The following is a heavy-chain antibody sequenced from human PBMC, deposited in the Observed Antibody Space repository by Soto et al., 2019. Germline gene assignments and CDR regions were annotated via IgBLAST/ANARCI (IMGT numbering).Heavy chain of an antibody. CDR2: HRWNSCTI. CDR1: GFTFDDYA. D-gene: IGHD2-15*01. Sequence: EGQLVESGGGMVQPGRSLRLSCAAAGFTFDDYAMHWVRQAPGKGPVWVSSHRWNSCTIVYSDSVKDRFIISRDNAKNSLSLHMNSLGGDDTALYDCVKDLARVVLAPEVFYYGMDVWRQETTVTVSS. CDR3: VKDLARVVLAPEVFYYGMDV. V-gene: IGHV3-9*01. J-gene: IGHJ6*02.